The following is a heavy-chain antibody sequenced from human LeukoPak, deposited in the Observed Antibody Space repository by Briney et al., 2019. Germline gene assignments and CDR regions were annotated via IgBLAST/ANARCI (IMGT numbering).Heavy chain of an antibody. V-gene: IGHV1-8*01. D-gene: IGHD2-15*01. Sequence: ASVKVSCKASGYTFTSYDINWVRQATGQGLEWMGWMNPNSGNTGYAQKFQGRVTMTRNTSISTAYMELSSLRSEDTAAYYCASPYCSGGSCYSNWFDPWGQGTLVTVSS. CDR2: MNPNSGNT. CDR3: ASPYCSGGSCYSNWFDP. CDR1: GYTFTSYD. J-gene: IGHJ5*02.